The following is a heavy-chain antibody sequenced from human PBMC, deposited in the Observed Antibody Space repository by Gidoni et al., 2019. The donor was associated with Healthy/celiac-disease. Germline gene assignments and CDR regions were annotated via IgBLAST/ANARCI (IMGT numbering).Heavy chain of an antibody. CDR2: IWYDGSNK. J-gene: IGHJ4*02. CDR1: GFPFSSYG. CDR3: ARDPFYGSGSYGGDY. V-gene: IGHV3-33*01. Sequence: VQLVESGVAVVQPGRSLRLSCAASGFPFSSYGVHWVRQAPGKGLEWVAVIWYDGSNKYYADSGKGRFTISRDNSKNTRYLQMNSLRAEDTAVYYCARDPFYGSGSYGGDYWGQGTLVTVSS. D-gene: IGHD3-10*01.